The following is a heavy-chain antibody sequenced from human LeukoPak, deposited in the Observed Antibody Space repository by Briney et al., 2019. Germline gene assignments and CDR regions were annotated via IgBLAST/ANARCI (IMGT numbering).Heavy chain of an antibody. CDR3: ARVPSYYDFWSGYYGLGYFDY. Sequence: ASVKVSCKASGYTFTGYYMHWVRQAPGQGLEWMGWINPNSGGTNYAQKFQGRVTMTRDTSISTAYMELSRLRSDDTAVYYCARVPSYYDFWSGYYGLGYFDYWGQGTLVTVSS. CDR1: GYTFTGYY. V-gene: IGHV1-2*02. D-gene: IGHD3-3*01. CDR2: INPNSGGT. J-gene: IGHJ4*02.